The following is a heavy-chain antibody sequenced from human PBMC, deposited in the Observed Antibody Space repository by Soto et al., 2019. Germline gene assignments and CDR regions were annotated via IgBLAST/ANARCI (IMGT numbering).Heavy chain of an antibody. Sequence: PGGSLRLSCAASGFTFSSYAMSWVRQPPGKRLEWVSVITTNGHTDYADSVKGRFTISRDNSKNTVYLQMNSLRAEDTAIYYCAKGLLNGRWYVADWGQGTLVTVSS. D-gene: IGHD6-13*01. CDR3: AKGLLNGRWYVAD. CDR1: GFTFSSYA. V-gene: IGHV3-23*01. J-gene: IGHJ4*02. CDR2: ITTNGHT.